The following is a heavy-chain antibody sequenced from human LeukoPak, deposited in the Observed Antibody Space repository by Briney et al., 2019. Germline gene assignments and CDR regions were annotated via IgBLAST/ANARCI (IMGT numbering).Heavy chain of an antibody. J-gene: IGHJ4*02. Sequence: SETLSLTCAVYGGSFSGYYWSWIRQPPGKGLEWIGEINHSGSTNYNPSLKSRVTISVDTSKNQFSLKLRSVPAADTAVYYCARHKGGYFDWLLSRAYYFDYWGQGTLVTVSS. V-gene: IGHV4-34*01. CDR1: GGSFSGYY. D-gene: IGHD3-9*01. CDR2: INHSGST. CDR3: ARHKGGYFDWLLSRAYYFDY.